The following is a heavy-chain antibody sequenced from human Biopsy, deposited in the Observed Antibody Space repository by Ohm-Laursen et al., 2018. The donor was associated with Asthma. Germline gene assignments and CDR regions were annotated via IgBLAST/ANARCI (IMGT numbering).Heavy chain of an antibody. D-gene: IGHD3-22*01. CDR3: ARDPAGYYYFDY. CDR1: GFSFSRYG. J-gene: IGHJ4*02. V-gene: IGHV3-30*03. CDR2: TSFDGSNK. Sequence: SLRLSCAASGFSFSRYGMHWVRQAPGKGLEWVAVTSFDGSNKYYADSVKGRFTISRDNSKNTLYLQMNSLRAEDTAVYYCARDPAGYYYFDYWGQGTLVTVSS.